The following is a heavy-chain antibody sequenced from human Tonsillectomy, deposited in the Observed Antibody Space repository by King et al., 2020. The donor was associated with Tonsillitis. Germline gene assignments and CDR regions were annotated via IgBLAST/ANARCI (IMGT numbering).Heavy chain of an antibody. Sequence: QLQESGPGLVKPSETLSLTCTVSGGSISNNNYYWGWVRQPPGKGLEWIGSIYYSGSTFYNPSLKSRVTISIDTSKSQFSLKLSSVTAADTAVYYCARHHLWFVELTPHYYFDYWGQGTLVTVSS. J-gene: IGHJ4*02. CDR2: IYYSGST. V-gene: IGHV4-39*07. CDR3: ARHHLWFVELTPHYYFDY. D-gene: IGHD3-10*01. CDR1: GGSISNNNYY.